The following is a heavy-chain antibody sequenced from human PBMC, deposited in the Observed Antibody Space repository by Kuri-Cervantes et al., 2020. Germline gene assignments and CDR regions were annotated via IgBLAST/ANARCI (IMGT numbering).Heavy chain of an antibody. CDR1: GFTFSSYG. D-gene: IGHD6-19*01. CDR3: ARDRALGYSSGWYYPLLYDGMDV. CDR2: ISDTGIYK. J-gene: IGHJ6*02. Sequence: GGSLRLSCAASGFTFSSYGMHWVRQAPGKGLEWVTFISDTGIYKYYADSAKGRFTISRDNSKNTLYLQMNNLRAEDTAVYYCARDRALGYSSGWYYPLLYDGMDVWGQGTTVTVSS. V-gene: IGHV3-30*19.